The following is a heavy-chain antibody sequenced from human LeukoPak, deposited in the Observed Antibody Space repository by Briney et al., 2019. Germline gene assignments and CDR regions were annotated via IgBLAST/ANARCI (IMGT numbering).Heavy chain of an antibody. J-gene: IGHJ5*02. CDR1: GGSISSSSYY. CDR3: ARTLGSSWYGGWFDP. CDR2: IYYSGSA. V-gene: IGHV4-61*01. Sequence: SETLSLTCTVSGGSISSSSYYWSWIRQPPGKGLEWIGYIYYSGSANYNPSLKSRVTISVDTSKNQFSLKLSSVTAADTAVYYCARTLGSSWYGGWFDPWGQGTLVTVSS. D-gene: IGHD6-13*01.